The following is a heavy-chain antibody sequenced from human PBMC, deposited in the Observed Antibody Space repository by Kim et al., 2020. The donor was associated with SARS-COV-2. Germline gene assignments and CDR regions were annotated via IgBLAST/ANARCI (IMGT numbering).Heavy chain of an antibody. Sequence: GGSLRLSCAASGFTFSVYDMHWVRQAPGKGLEWVSSIGTAGDTYYPGSVKGRFTIFREDVKNSVYLQMNSLSAGDTAVYFCTRGDDSSSSKWYFDLWGRGTLVTVSS. CDR1: GFTFSVYD. V-gene: IGHV3-13*01. D-gene: IGHD6-6*01. CDR2: IGTAGDT. J-gene: IGHJ2*01. CDR3: TRGDDSSSSKWYFDL.